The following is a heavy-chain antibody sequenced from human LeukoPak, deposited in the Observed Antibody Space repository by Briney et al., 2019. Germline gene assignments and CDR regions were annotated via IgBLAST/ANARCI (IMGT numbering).Heavy chain of an antibody. CDR1: AFTFSSFD. CDR2: ISISGSTI. CDR3: AAPPGSRYDYDYGMDV. J-gene: IGHJ6*01. Sequence: PGGSLRLSFAASAFTFSSFDMNSVRQAPRKGPERVSYISISGSTIYSADPVKVRFTISRTNAKTSLHLQMNSLIAEDTPVYYCAAPPGSRYDYDYGMDVWGQGTTVTGSS. V-gene: IGHV3-48*03. D-gene: IGHD3-10*01.